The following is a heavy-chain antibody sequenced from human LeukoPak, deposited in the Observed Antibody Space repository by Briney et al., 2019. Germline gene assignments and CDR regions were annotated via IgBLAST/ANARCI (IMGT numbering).Heavy chain of an antibody. CDR2: ISSSSSCI. CDR3: ARVSSYLQQLLAHDAFDI. D-gene: IGHD6-13*01. CDR1: GFTFSSYS. V-gene: IGHV3-21*01. J-gene: IGHJ3*02. Sequence: GGSLRLSCAASGFTFSSYSMNWVRQAPGKGLEWVSSISSSSSCIYYADSVKGRFTISRDNAKNSLYLQMNSLRAEDTAVYYCARVSSYLQQLLAHDAFDIWGQGTMVTVSS.